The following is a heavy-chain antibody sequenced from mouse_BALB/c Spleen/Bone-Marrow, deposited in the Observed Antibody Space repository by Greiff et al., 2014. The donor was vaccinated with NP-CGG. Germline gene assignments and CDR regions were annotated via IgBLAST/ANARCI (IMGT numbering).Heavy chain of an antibody. V-gene: IGHV5-4*02. Sequence: EVMLVESGGGLVKPGGSLKLSCAASGFTFSDYYMYWVRQTPEKRLEWVATICDGGSYTYYPDSVKGRFTISRDNAKNNLYLQMSSLKSEDTAMYYCARVVTTATLYWYFDVWGAGTTVTVSS. CDR3: ARVVTTATLYWYFDV. J-gene: IGHJ1*01. CDR1: GFTFSDYY. CDR2: ICDGGSYT. D-gene: IGHD1-2*01.